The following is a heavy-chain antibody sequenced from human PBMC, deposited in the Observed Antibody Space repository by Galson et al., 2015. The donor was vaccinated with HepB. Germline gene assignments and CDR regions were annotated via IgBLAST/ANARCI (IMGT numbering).Heavy chain of an antibody. D-gene: IGHD3-10*01. V-gene: IGHV4-34*01. Sequence: LSLTCAVYGGSFSGYYWSWIRQPPGKGLEWIGEINHSGSTNYNPSLKSRVTISVDTSKNQFSLKLSSVTAADTAVYYCARVVMVRGVIDYWGQGTLVTVSS. CDR2: INHSGST. CDR3: ARVVMVRGVIDY. CDR1: GGSFSGYY. J-gene: IGHJ4*02.